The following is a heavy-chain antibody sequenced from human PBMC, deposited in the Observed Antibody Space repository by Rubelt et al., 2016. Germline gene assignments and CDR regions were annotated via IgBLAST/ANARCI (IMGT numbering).Heavy chain of an antibody. Sequence: KSRVTISVDTSKNQFSLKLSSVTAADTAVYYCARVGLRIVVVVAATPGHFDYWGQGTLVTVSS. J-gene: IGHJ4*02. CDR3: ARVGLRIVVVVAATPGHFDY. D-gene: IGHD2-15*01. V-gene: IGHV4-34*01.